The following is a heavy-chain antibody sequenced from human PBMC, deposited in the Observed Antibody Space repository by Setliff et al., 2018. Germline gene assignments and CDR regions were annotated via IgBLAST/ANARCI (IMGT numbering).Heavy chain of an antibody. CDR3: ARTHCTTTSCFYFHY. CDR1: GASVTSFDYY. CDR2: ISHGVST. J-gene: IGHJ4*02. D-gene: IGHD2-2*01. V-gene: IGHV4-30-4*01. Sequence: SETLSLTCTVSGASVTSFDYYWRWIRQPPGKGLEYIGHISHGVSTSYSPSLKSRLSISADTSKNQFSLKLTSVTAADTAVYYCARTHCTTTSCFYFHYWGQGTVVTVSS.